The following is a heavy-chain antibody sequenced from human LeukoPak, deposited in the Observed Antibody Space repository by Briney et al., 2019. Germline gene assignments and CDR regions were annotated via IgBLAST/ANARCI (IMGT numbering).Heavy chain of an antibody. Sequence: SETLSLTCTVSGGSISRYYWSWIRQPAGKGLEWIGRIYTSGSTNYNPSLKSRVTMSVDTSKNQFSLKLSSVTAADMAVYYCARDLSVPAPIRFYYYYGMDVWGQGTTVTVSS. V-gene: IGHV4-4*07. CDR3: ARDLSVPAPIRFYYYYGMDV. CDR2: IYTSGST. CDR1: GGSISRYY. D-gene: IGHD2-2*02. J-gene: IGHJ6*02.